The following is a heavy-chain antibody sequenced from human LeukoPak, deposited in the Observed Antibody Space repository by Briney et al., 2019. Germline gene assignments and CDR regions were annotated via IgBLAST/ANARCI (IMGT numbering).Heavy chain of an antibody. CDR3: ARGRYCTSISCYNWFDP. CDR2: THYRSKWYN. CDR1: GDSVSSNTAA. V-gene: IGHV6-1*01. J-gene: IGHJ5*02. Sequence: SQTLSLTCAISGDSVSSNTAAWNGLTQSPSRGLEWLGRTHYRSKWYNDYAVFVKSRITINPDTSKNQFSLQLNSVTPEDTAVYYCARGRYCTSISCYNWFDPWGQGTLVTVSS. D-gene: IGHD2-2*01.